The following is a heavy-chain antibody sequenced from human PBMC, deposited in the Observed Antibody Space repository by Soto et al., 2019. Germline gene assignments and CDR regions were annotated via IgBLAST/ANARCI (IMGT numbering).Heavy chain of an antibody. D-gene: IGHD3-16*01. V-gene: IGHV3-7*01. CDR2: IKQGGNEK. Sequence: LRLSCAASRFTSGYHAMNWVRQAPGKGLEWVANIKQGGNEKFYVDSVKGRFTISRDNDKKSLYLQMDSLRVEDTAVYYCVGALTYEVPYYYYGMDVWGQGTTVTVSS. CDR1: RFTSGYHA. J-gene: IGHJ6*02. CDR3: VGALTYEVPYYYYGMDV.